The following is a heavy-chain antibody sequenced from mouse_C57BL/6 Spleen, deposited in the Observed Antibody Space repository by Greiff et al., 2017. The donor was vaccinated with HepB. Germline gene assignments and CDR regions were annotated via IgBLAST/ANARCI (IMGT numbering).Heavy chain of an antibody. V-gene: IGHV10-1*01. J-gene: IGHJ3*01. D-gene: IGHD1-1*01. CDR3: WSSYPAY. CDR2: IRSKSNNYAT. Sequence: EVKLMESGGGLVQPKGSLKLSCAASGFSFNTYAMNWVRQAPGKGLEWVARIRSKSNNYATYYADSVKDRFTISRDDSESMLYLQMNNLKTEDTAMYYCWSSYPAYWGQGTLVTVSA. CDR1: GFSFNTYA.